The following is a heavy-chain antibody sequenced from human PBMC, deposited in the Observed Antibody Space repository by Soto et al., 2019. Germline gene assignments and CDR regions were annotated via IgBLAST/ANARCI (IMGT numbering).Heavy chain of an antibody. CDR1: GGSISSSHW. CDR3: ARVVLTITRGAFDA. J-gene: IGHJ3*01. CDR2: ISHSGTS. Sequence: QVQLQESGPGLVKPSGTLSLTCAVSGGSISSSHWWTWVPQSPWKGLEYIGEISHSGTSNSNPSLKCRVNLSVDKSKKPFSLTLTSVTAADTAVYYCARVVLTITRGAFDAWGQGTLVIVSS. V-gene: IGHV4-4*02. D-gene: IGHD3-9*01.